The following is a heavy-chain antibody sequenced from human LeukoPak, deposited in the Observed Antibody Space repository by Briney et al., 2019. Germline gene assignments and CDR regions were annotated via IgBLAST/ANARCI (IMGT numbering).Heavy chain of an antibody. CDR3: VKDRYCSSTSCYSALDY. Sequence: PGGSLRLSCAASGFTFSSYAMSWVRQAPGKRLEYVSAISANGDSTYYPDSVKGRLTISRDNSKNTLYLQMSSLRAEDTAVYYCVKDRYCSSTSCYSALDYWGQGTLVTVSS. CDR2: ISANGDST. D-gene: IGHD2-2*01. CDR1: GFTFSSYA. V-gene: IGHV3-64D*09. J-gene: IGHJ4*02.